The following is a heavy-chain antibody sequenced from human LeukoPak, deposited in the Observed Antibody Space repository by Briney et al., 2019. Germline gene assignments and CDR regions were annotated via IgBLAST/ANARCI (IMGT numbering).Heavy chain of an antibody. V-gene: IGHV4-39*01. D-gene: IGHD3-3*01. Sequence: SETLSLTCTVSGGSTSSSSYYWGWIRQPPGKGLEWIGSIYYSGSTYYNPSLKSRVTISVDTSKNQFSLKLSSVTAADTAVYYCARHGKYYDFWSGYYSGDYYYYYMDVWGKGTTVTVSS. J-gene: IGHJ6*03. CDR3: ARHGKYYDFWSGYYSGDYYYYYMDV. CDR1: GGSTSSSSYY. CDR2: IYYSGST.